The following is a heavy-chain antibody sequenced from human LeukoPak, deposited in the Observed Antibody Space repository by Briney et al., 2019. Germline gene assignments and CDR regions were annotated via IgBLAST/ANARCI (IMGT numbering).Heavy chain of an antibody. CDR2: IFSNGDT. D-gene: IGHD5-24*01. Sequence: PAGSLRLSCTASAFTVSRNYMLWVRQAPGKGLEWASLIFSNGDTHHADSVKGRFTISRDTSKNTVSLQMNSLRVEDTAMYYCTRDQMNYWGQGTLVTVSS. CDR3: TRDQMNY. J-gene: IGHJ4*02. V-gene: IGHV3-53*01. CDR1: AFTVSRNY.